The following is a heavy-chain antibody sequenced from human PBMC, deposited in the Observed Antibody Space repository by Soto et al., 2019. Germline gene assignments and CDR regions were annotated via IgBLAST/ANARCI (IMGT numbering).Heavy chain of an antibody. Sequence: ASVKVSCKASGYTFTDYYLHWVRQAPGQGLEWMGWLNPDSGVTRFAQKFQDKVTLTRDTSINTAYMELSRLTSDDTAVYYCTRASAVTAGSSNSLPNAYWGQGTLVTVSS. D-gene: IGHD2-21*02. CDR1: GYTFTDYY. CDR3: TRASAVTAGSSNSLPNAY. CDR2: LNPDSGVT. V-gene: IGHV1-2*02. J-gene: IGHJ4*02.